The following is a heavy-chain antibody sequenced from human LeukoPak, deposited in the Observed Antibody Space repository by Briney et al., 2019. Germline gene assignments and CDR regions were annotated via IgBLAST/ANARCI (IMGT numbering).Heavy chain of an antibody. CDR2: ISYDGSNK. CDR3: AREGSGSFDAFDI. V-gene: IGHV3-30-3*01. Sequence: GGSLRLSCAASGFTFSSYAMHWGRQAPGKGLEWVAVISYDGSNKYYADSVKGRFTISRDNSKNTLYLQMNSLRAEDTAVYYCAREGSGSFDAFDIWGQGTMVTVSS. D-gene: IGHD3-10*01. J-gene: IGHJ3*02. CDR1: GFTFSSYA.